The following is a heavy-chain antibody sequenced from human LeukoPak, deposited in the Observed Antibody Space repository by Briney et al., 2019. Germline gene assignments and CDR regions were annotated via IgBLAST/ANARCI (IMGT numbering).Heavy chain of an antibody. CDR1: GGSISSYY. CDR2: IYISGST. J-gene: IGHJ5*02. CDR3: AREGQLWLNWFDP. V-gene: IGHV4-4*08. Sequence: PSETLSLTCTVSGGSISSYYWSWIRQPPGKGLEWIGRIYISGSTNYNPSLKSRVTISVDTSKNQFSLKLSSVTAADTAVYYCAREGQLWLNWFDPWGQGTLVTVSS. D-gene: IGHD5-18*01.